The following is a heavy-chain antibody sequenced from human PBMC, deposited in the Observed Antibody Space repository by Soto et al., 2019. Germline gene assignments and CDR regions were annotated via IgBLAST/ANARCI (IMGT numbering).Heavy chain of an antibody. Sequence: EVQLVESGGGLVKPGGSLRLSCAASDFIFSNYHMNWIRQAPGKGLECVSSISSGGDNVYYTASVNGRFTISRDNAKNSLFLQMNSLRAEDTAVYYCAGSYGPADSWGQGTLVTVSS. CDR2: ISSGGDNV. D-gene: IGHD3-16*01. CDR1: DFIFSNYH. V-gene: IGHV3-21*02. J-gene: IGHJ5*01. CDR3: AGSYGPADS.